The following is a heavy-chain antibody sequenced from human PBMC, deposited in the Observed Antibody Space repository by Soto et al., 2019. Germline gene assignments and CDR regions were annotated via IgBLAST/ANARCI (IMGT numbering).Heavy chain of an antibody. V-gene: IGHV1-69*06. Sequence: GASMEVSCKASGGTFSSYAISWVRQAPGQGLEWMGGIIPIFGTANYAQKFQGRVTITADKSTSTAYMELSSLRSEDTAVYYCARGAWGGTGFVVWRPYYYYYGMDVWGQGTTVTVSS. D-gene: IGHD2-15*01. CDR3: ARGAWGGTGFVVWRPYYYYYGMDV. CDR2: IIPIFGTA. J-gene: IGHJ6*02. CDR1: GGTFSSYA.